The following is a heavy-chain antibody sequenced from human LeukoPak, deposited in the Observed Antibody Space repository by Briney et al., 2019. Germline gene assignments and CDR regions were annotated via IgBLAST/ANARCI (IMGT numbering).Heavy chain of an antibody. CDR1: GYSISSGYY. V-gene: IGHV4-38-2*02. Sequence: PSETLSLTCTVSGYSISSGYYWGWIRQPPGKGLEWIGSIYHSGSTYYNPSLKSRVTISVDTSKNQFSLKLSSVTAADTAVYYRAREGRTGGPDYYYYYYMDVWGKGTTVTVSS. CDR2: IYHSGST. D-gene: IGHD3/OR15-3a*01. CDR3: AREGRTGGPDYYYYYYMDV. J-gene: IGHJ6*03.